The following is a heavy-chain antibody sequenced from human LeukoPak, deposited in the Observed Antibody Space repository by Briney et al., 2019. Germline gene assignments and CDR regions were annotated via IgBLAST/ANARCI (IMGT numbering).Heavy chain of an antibody. CDR3: AKVTYGSGTYGAFGS. CDR2: IFPSGGEI. Sequence: GGSLRLSCAASGFTFSSYGMSWVRQAPGKGLEWVSSIFPSGGEIHYADSVRGRFTISRDNSKSTLSLQMNSLRAEDTAIYYCAKVTYGSGTYGAFGSWGQGTLVTVSS. J-gene: IGHJ4*02. D-gene: IGHD3-10*01. V-gene: IGHV3-23*01. CDR1: GFTFSSYG.